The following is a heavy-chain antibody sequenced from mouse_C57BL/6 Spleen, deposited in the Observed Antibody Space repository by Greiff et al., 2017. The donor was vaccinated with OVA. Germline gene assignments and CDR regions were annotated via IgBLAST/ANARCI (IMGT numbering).Heavy chain of an antibody. V-gene: IGHV2-4*01. CDR3: AKGVAYWYFDV. Sequence: QVQLQQSGPGLVQPSQSLSITCTVSGFSLTIYGVHWVRQPPGKGLEWLGVIWSGGGTDYNDAIISRLSISKENSKSQVFFKMNRLQAYDTAIYYCAKGVAYWYFDVWGTGTTVTVSS. D-gene: IGHD1-1*01. CDR2: IWSGGGT. CDR1: GFSLTIYG. J-gene: IGHJ1*03.